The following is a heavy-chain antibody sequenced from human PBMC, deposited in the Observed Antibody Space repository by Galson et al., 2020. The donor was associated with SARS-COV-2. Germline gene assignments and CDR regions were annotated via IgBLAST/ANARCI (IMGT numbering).Heavy chain of an antibody. D-gene: IGHD3-22*01. CDR3: ASNLVVAYDAFDI. CDR2: ISYDGSNK. Sequence: RLSCAASGFTFSSFGMHWVRQAPGKGLEWVAVISYDGSNKYYADSVKGRFTISRDNSKNTLYLQMNSLRAEDTAVYYCASNLVVAYDAFDIWGQGTMVTVSS. CDR1: GFTFSSFG. V-gene: IGHV3-30*19. J-gene: IGHJ3*02.